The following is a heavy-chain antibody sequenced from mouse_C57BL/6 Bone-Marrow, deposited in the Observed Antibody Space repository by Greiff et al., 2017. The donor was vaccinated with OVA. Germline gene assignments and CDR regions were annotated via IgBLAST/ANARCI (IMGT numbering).Heavy chain of an antibody. V-gene: IGHV5-6*01. CDR2: ISSGGSYT. CDR1: GFTFSSYG. D-gene: IGHD2-3*01. J-gene: IGHJ2*01. Sequence: EVKLVESGGDLVKPGGSLKLSCAASGFTFSSYGMSWVRQTPDKRLEWVATISSGGSYTYYPDSVKGRFTISRDNAKNTLYLQMSSLKSEDTAMYYCARGYFVDYWGQGTTLTVSS. CDR3: ARGYFVDY.